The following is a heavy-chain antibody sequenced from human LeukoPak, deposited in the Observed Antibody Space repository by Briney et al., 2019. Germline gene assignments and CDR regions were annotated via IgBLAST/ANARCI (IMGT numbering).Heavy chain of an antibody. V-gene: IGHV4-61*05. Sequence: SETLSLTCTVSGGSISSSSYYWGWIRQPPGKGLEWIGYIDYSGSTNYNPSLKSRVTISIDTSKNQFSLNLTSVTAADTAFYYCARMYSSTIPPGYWGQGALVTVSS. J-gene: IGHJ4*02. CDR1: GGSISSSSYY. D-gene: IGHD6-13*01. CDR2: IDYSGST. CDR3: ARMYSSTIPPGY.